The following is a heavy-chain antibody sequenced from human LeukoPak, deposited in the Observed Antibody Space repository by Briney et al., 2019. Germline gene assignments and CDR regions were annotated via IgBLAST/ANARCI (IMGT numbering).Heavy chain of an antibody. CDR3: AKDTYYYGSGSSTDYYYGMDV. D-gene: IGHD3-10*01. J-gene: IGHJ6*02. CDR2: IYTSGST. V-gene: IGHV4-4*07. CDR1: GGSISSYY. Sequence: PSETLSLTCTVSGGSISSYYWSWIRQPAGKGLEWIGRIYTSGSTNYNPSLKSRVTMSVDTSKNQFSLKLSSVTAADTAVYYCAKDTYYYGSGSSTDYYYGMDVWGQGTTVTVSS.